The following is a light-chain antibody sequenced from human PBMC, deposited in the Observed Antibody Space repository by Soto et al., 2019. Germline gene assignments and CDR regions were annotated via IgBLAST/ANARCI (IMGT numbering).Light chain of an antibody. V-gene: IGKV3-20*01. CDR1: QSLMTSS. Sequence: PGATAALSCCPCQSLMTSSLAWYQRNPGQAPRILIFGASRRDTGIPDRFNGSGSGTDFILTISRLEPEDVAVYYCQQHGRSPYTFGQGTVLEIK. CDR3: QQHGRSPYT. J-gene: IGKJ2*01. CDR2: GAS.